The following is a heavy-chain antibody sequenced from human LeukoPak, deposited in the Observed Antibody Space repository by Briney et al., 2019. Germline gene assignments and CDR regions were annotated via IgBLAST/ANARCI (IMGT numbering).Heavy chain of an antibody. CDR2: IYYSGST. Sequence: SETLSLTCTVSGRSISSGGYYWSWIRQHPGNGLESIGYIYYSGSTYYNPSLKSRVIISIDTSKNQFSLKLSSVTAADTAVYYCARAGPLTFGGVTAGWYFDLWSRGTLVTVSS. CDR1: GRSISSGGYY. J-gene: IGHJ2*01. V-gene: IGHV4-31*03. CDR3: ARAGPLTFGGVTAGWYFDL. D-gene: IGHD3-16*01.